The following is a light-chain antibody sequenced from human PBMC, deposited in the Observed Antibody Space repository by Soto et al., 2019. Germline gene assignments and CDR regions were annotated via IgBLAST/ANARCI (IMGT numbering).Light chain of an antibody. CDR3: QQYGSSSWT. V-gene: IGKV3-20*01. J-gene: IGKJ1*01. CDR1: RSVSSY. CDR2: DAS. Sequence: EIVLTQSPATLSLSPGESATLSCRATRSVSSYLAWYQQKPGQAPRLLIYDASSRATGIPDRFSGGGSGTDFTLTISRLEPEDFAVYYCQQYGSSSWTFGQGTKVDIK.